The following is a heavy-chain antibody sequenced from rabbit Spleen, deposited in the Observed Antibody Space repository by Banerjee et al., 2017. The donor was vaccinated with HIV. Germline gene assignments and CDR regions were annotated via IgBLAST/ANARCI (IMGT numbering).Heavy chain of an antibody. CDR1: GFDFSAYG. V-gene: IGHV1S45*01. D-gene: IGHD1-1*01. CDR2: IATITGKT. J-gene: IGHJ3*01. Sequence: QEQLVESGGGLVQPGGSLKLSCKASGFDFSAYGVSWVRQAPGKGLEWIGCIATITGKTFYATWAKGRFTISRASSTTVFLQVTRLTVADTATYFCARDLPEIVGWNFGFWGPGTLVTVS. CDR3: ARDLPEIVGWNFGF.